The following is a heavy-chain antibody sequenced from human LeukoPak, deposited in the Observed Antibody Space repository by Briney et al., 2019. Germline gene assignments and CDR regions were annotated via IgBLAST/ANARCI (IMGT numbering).Heavy chain of an antibody. CDR3: SRGVIVGTTRDY. CDR1: GFTFGDYA. J-gene: IGHJ4*02. V-gene: IGHV3-49*04. CDR2: IRSKPYGGTT. D-gene: IGHD1-26*01. Sequence: GGSLRLSCTASGFTFGDYAMSWVRQAPGKGLEWVSLIRSKPYGGTTEYAASVKGRFTISRDDSKSTACLQMDSLKTEDTAVYYCSRGVIVGTTRDYWGQGTLVTVSS.